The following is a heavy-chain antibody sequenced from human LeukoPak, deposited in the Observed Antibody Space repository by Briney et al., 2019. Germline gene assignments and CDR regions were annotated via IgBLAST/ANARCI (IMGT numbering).Heavy chain of an antibody. Sequence: ASVKVSCKASGYTFTGYYTHWVRQAPGQGLEWMGWINPNSGGTNYAQKFQGWVTMTRDTSISTAYMELSRLRSDDTAVYYCARDLSAAGTSSYYYYYGMDVWGQGTTVTVSS. CDR2: INPNSGGT. J-gene: IGHJ6*02. CDR1: GYTFTGYY. CDR3: ARDLSAAGTSSYYYYYGMDV. V-gene: IGHV1-2*04. D-gene: IGHD6-13*01.